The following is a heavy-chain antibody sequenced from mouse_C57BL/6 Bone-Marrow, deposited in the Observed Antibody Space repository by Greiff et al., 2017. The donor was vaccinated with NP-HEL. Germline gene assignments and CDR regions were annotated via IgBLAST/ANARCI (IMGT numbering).Heavy chain of an antibody. V-gene: IGHV5-9-1*02. CDR3: TGYDLAWFAY. D-gene: IGHD2-3*01. CDR2: ISSGGDYI. Sequence: EVQRVESGEGLVKPGGSLKLSCAASGFTFSSYAMSWVRQTPEKRLEWVAYISSGGDYIYYADTVKGRFTISRDNARNTLYLQMSSLKSEDTAMYYCTGYDLAWFAYWGQGTLVTVSA. J-gene: IGHJ3*01. CDR1: GFTFSSYA.